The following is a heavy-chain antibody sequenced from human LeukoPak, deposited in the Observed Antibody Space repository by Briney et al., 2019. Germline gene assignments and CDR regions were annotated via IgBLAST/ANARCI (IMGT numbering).Heavy chain of an antibody. CDR3: ARPESGGAFDI. CDR2: INPNSGGT. Sequence: ASVKVSCKASGYTFTGYYMHWVRQAPGQGLEWMGRINPNSGGTNYAQKFQGRVTVTRDTSISTAYMELSRLRSDDTAVYYCARPESGGAFDIWGQGTMVTVSS. CDR1: GYTFTGYY. V-gene: IGHV1-2*06. D-gene: IGHD3-3*01. J-gene: IGHJ3*02.